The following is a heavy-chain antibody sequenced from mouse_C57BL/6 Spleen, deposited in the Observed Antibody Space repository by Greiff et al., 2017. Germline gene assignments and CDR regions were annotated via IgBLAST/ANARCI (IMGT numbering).Heavy chain of an antibody. J-gene: IGHJ2*01. CDR2: IDPENGDT. CDR3: TTAFYGNPYFDY. V-gene: IGHV14-4*01. Sequence: EVKVVESGAELVRPGASVKLSCTASGFNIKDDYMHWVKQRPEQGLEWIGWIDPENGDTEYASKFQGKATITADTSSNTAYLQLSSLTSEDTAVYYCTTAFYGNPYFDYWGQGTTLTVSS. CDR1: GFNIKDDY. D-gene: IGHD2-1*01.